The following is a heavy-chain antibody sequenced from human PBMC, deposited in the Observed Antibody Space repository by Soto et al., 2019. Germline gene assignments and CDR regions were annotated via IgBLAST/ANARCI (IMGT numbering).Heavy chain of an antibody. J-gene: IGHJ3*02. Sequence: VQLVQSGAEVKKPGSSVKVACKVSGDTFSNYVINWVRQAPGQGHEWMGAIVPIFRTANYAQKFQGRVTITADEFTITAYMELSGLRYDDTANYYCAGDTSAPGTFREDASDIWGQGTLVTVSS. CDR3: AGDTSAPGTFREDASDI. D-gene: IGHD6-13*01. V-gene: IGHV1-69*12. CDR2: IVPIFRTA. CDR1: GDTFSNYV.